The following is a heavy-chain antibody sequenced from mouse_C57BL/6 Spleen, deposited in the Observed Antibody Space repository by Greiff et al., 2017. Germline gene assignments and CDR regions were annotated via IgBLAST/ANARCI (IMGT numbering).Heavy chain of an antibody. Sequence: QVHVKQPGAELVRPGSSVKLSCKASGYTFTSYWMHWVKQRPIQGLEWIGNIDPSDSETHYNQKFKDKATLTVDKSSSTAYMQLSSLTSEDSAVYYCARGLHYYAMDYWGQGTSVTVSS. J-gene: IGHJ4*01. V-gene: IGHV1-52*01. D-gene: IGHD2-10*01. CDR1: GYTFTSYW. CDR3: ARGLHYYAMDY. CDR2: IDPSDSET.